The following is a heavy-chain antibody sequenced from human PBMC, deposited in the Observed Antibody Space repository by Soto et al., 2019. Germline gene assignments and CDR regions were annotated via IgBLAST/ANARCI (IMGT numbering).Heavy chain of an antibody. V-gene: IGHV3-15*07. Sequence: EVHLAESGGGLVKPGGSLRLSCTTSGLTSRNAWMNWVRQSTGRGLEWVGRIRSKPDGGTTDYAAPVNGRFLSSRDDSKDILYLQMESLKTEDTAVYYCTTGSASFDYWGQGTLVTVSS. CDR3: TTGSASFDY. J-gene: IGHJ4*02. CDR1: GLTSRNAW. CDR2: IRSKPDGGTT.